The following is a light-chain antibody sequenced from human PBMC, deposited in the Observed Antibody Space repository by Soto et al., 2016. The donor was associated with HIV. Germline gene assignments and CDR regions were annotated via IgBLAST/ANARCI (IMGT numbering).Light chain of an antibody. Sequence: EVVLTQSPLSLSVTVGQPASISCTSSESLIGDDGNINLIWVHLRPGQFPRRLMYKASRRDFGVPDRFTGGGSGTDFTLTISAVEADDLGYYFCIQGTHWPRTFGLGTRVEI. V-gene: IGKV2-30*01. CDR2: KAS. J-gene: IGKJ1*01. CDR3: IQGTHWPRT. CDR1: ESLIGDDGNIN.